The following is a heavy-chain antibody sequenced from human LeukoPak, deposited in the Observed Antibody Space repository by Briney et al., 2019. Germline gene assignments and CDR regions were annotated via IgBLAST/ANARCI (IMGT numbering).Heavy chain of an antibody. CDR2: INHSGST. CDR3: AAWGYYDFWSGYSPFFDY. D-gene: IGHD3-3*01. V-gene: IGHV4-34*01. Sequence: SETLSLTCAVYGGSFSDYYWSWIRQPPGKGLEWIGEINHSGSTNYNPSLKSRVTISVDTSKNQFSLKLSSVTAADTAVYYCAAWGYYDFWSGYSPFFDYWGQGTLVTVSS. J-gene: IGHJ4*02. CDR1: GGSFSDYY.